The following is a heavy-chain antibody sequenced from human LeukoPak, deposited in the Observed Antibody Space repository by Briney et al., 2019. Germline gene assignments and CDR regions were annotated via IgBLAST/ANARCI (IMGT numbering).Heavy chain of an antibody. V-gene: IGHV3-30*04. Sequence: GRSLRLSCAASGFTFSSYAMHWVRQAPGKGLEWVAVISYDGSNKYYADSVKGRFTISRDNSKNTLYLQMNSLRAEDTAVYYCARDQMPMVRGVIITDYYYYGMDVWGKGTTVTVSS. J-gene: IGHJ6*04. CDR3: ARDQMPMVRGVIITDYYYYGMDV. D-gene: IGHD3-10*01. CDR1: GFTFSSYA. CDR2: ISYDGSNK.